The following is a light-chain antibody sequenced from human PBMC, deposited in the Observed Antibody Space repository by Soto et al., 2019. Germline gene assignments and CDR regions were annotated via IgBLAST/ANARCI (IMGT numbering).Light chain of an antibody. CDR1: SSNVGGDNY. V-gene: IGLV2-14*03. Sequence: QSALTQPASVSGSPGQSITISCAGTSSNVGGDNYVSWYQQHPGKVPRLIISDVNKRPSGVSDRFSGSKSGNTASLTISGLEAEDEADYYCSSFTRSVTVVFGGGTKLTVL. CDR2: DVN. CDR3: SSFTRSVTVV. J-gene: IGLJ2*01.